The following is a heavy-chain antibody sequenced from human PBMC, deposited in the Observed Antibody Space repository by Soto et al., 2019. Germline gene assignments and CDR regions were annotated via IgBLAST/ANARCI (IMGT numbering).Heavy chain of an antibody. D-gene: IGHD3-9*01. V-gene: IGHV3-48*03. Sequence: GGSLTPSCVASGFTFTTYETNCVRQAPGKGLEWLSYISASGSAIYYADSVKGRFTSSRDNAKNSLYLQMNSLRTEDTALYYCAGHRERATIKAFDNYFEYWGPGTLVTVSS. J-gene: IGHJ4*02. CDR3: AGHRERATIKAFDNYFEY. CDR1: GFTFTTYE. CDR2: ISASGSAI.